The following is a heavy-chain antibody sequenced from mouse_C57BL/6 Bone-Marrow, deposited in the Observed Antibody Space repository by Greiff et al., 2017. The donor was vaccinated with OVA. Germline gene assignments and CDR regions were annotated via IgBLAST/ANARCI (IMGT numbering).Heavy chain of an antibody. CDR1: GFNIKDDY. Sequence: VQLQQSGAELVRPGASVKLSCTASGFNIKDDYMHWVKQRPEQGLEWIGWIDPENGDTEYASKFQGKATITADTSSNTAYLQLSSLTSEDTAVYYCTTHFSYYTGFAYWGQGTLVTVSA. CDR3: TTHFSYYTGFAY. V-gene: IGHV14-4*01. CDR2: IDPENGDT. J-gene: IGHJ3*01. D-gene: IGHD1-1*01.